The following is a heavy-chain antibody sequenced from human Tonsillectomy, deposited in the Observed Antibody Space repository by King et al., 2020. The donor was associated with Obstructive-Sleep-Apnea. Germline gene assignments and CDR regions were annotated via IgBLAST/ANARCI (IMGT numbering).Heavy chain of an antibody. Sequence: QLQESGPGLVKPSETLSLTCTVSGVSISSSSYYWGWIRQPPGKGLEWIGSIYYSGSTYYNPSLKSRVTISVDTSTNKFSLKLGSVTAAATAVYYCAGLSLSLLIKAGTPDYWGQGTLVTVSS. CDR1: GVSISSSSYY. D-gene: IGHD6-13*01. J-gene: IGHJ4*02. CDR3: AGLSLSLLIKAGTPDY. V-gene: IGHV4-39*01. CDR2: IYYSGST.